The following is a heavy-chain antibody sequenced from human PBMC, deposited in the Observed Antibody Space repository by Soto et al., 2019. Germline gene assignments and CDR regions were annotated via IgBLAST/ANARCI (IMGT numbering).Heavy chain of an antibody. Sequence: GGSLRLSCAASGFTFNSYAMTWVRQAPGKGLEWVSGISASDSSTYYADSVKGRFTISRDNSKNTLYLQMNSLRAEDTAVYYCAKTWKYSASSVEYWGQGTLVTVSS. J-gene: IGHJ4*02. V-gene: IGHV3-23*01. CDR3: AKTWKYSASSVEY. CDR1: GFTFNSYA. CDR2: ISASDSST. D-gene: IGHD6-6*01.